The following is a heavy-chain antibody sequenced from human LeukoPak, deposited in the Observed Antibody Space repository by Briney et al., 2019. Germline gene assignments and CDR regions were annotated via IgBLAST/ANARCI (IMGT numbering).Heavy chain of an antibody. J-gene: IGHJ4*02. D-gene: IGHD6-19*01. Sequence: SETLSLTCTVSGGSISSHYWSWIRQPPGKGLEWIGYIYNSGNTNYNPSLKSRVTISVDTSKNQFSLKLSSVTAADTAIYYCARAVSGRFDYWGQGTLVTVSS. CDR3: ARAVSGRFDY. V-gene: IGHV4-59*08. CDR1: GGSISSHY. CDR2: IYNSGNT.